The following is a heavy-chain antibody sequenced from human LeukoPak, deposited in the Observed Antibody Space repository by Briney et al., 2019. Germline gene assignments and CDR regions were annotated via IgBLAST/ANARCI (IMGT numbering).Heavy chain of an antibody. V-gene: IGHV3-74*01. D-gene: IGHD5-12*01. CDR1: GFPFSGYW. CDR2: IDDDGAGT. Sequence: GGSLRLSCAASGFPFSGYWMHWVRQAPGKGLVWVSRIDDDGAGTTYADSVKGRFTISRDNAKNTLYLQMNSLRVEDTAVYYCAGSASGYDAWGQGTLVTVSS. CDR3: AGSASGYDA. J-gene: IGHJ5*02.